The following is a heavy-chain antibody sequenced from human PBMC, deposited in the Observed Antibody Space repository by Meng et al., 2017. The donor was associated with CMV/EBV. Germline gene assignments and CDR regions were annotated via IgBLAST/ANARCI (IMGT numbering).Heavy chain of an antibody. J-gene: IGHJ4*02. CDR3: AREEGDC. CDR2: ISSSSSYI. CDR1: GFTFSSYS. V-gene: IGHV3-21*01. Sequence: GESLKISCAASGFTFSSYSMNWVRQAPGKGLEWVSSISSSSSYIYYADSVKGRFTISRDNSKNTLYLQMNSLRAEDTAVYYCAREEGDCWGQGTLVTVSS.